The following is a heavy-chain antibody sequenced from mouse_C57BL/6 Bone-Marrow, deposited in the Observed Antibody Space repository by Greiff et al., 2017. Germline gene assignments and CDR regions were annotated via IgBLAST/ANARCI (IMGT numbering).Heavy chain of an antibody. Sequence: EVKVVESGAELVRPGASVKLSCTASGFNIKDDYMHWVKQRPEQGLEWIGWIDPENGDTEYASKFQGKATITADTSSNTAYLQLSSLTSEDTAVDYCTNYYGSSYQYFEYWGQGTTLTVAS. CDR2: IDPENGDT. V-gene: IGHV14-4*01. D-gene: IGHD1-1*01. CDR1: GFNIKDDY. CDR3: TNYYGSSYQYFEY. J-gene: IGHJ2*01.